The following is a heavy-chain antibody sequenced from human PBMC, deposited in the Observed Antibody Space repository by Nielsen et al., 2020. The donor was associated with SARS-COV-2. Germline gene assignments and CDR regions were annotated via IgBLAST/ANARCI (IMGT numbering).Heavy chain of an antibody. D-gene: IGHD3-10*01. Sequence: SETLSLTCAVSGGSISSSNWWSWVRQPPGKGLEWIGEINHSGSTNYNPSLKSRVTISVDTSKNQFSLKLSSVTAADTAVYYCARGGENRYYYGSGSYYYYYYYGMDVWGQGTTVTVSS. CDR2: INHSGST. J-gene: IGHJ6*02. CDR3: ARGGENRYYYGSGSYYYYYYYGMDV. CDR1: GGSISSSNW. V-gene: IGHV4-4*02.